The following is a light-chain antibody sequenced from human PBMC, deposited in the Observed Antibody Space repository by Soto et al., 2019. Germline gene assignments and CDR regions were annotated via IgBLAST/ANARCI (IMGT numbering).Light chain of an antibody. CDR3: QQSFTTPPT. V-gene: IGKV1-39*01. Sequence: DIQMTQSPSSLSASVGDKVTITCRPSQAIRTYLNWYQQKPGKAPNLLIYSASYLQSGVPSRFSGTGSGTDFSLTITNLQPEDFATYYCQQSFTTPPTFDHGTKVEIK. CDR2: SAS. CDR1: QAIRTY. J-gene: IGKJ1*01.